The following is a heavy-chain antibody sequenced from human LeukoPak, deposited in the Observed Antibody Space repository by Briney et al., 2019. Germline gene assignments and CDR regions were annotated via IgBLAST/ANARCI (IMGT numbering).Heavy chain of an antibody. CDR3: ARDDYCSGGSCLKHFQH. CDR2: IYNSESG. V-gene: IGHV4-31*03. J-gene: IGHJ1*01. D-gene: IGHD2-15*01. CDR1: GGSISSGGYY. Sequence: PSETLSLTCTVSGGSISSGGYYWSWIRQHPGEGLEWIGNIYNSESGYYNPSLKSRITISVDTSKNQFSLKLSSVTAADTAVYYCARDDYCSGGSCLKHFQHWGQGTLVTVSS.